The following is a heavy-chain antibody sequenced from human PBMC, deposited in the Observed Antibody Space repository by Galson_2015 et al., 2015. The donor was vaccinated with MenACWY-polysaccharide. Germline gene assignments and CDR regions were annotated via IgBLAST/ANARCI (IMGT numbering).Heavy chain of an antibody. CDR2: IKPYSGGA. D-gene: IGHD1-26*01. V-gene: IGHV1-2*02. Sequence: SVKVSCKASGFTFTDYYIHWVRQAPGQGLEWMGWIKPYSGGANYAQRFQDRLTMTRDTSISTAYMELSRLRSDDTAVYYCARERGLKSSSGSYSGWFVPWGQGTLVTVSS. CDR3: ARERGLKSSSGSYSGWFVP. CDR1: GFTFTDYY. J-gene: IGHJ5*02.